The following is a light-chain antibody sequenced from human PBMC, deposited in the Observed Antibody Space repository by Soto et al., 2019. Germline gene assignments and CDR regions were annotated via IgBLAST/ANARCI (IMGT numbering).Light chain of an antibody. CDR1: QSVSSSY. CDR3: QQYGRSPRGLT. J-gene: IGKJ4*01. V-gene: IGKV3-20*01. CDR2: GAS. Sequence: EIVLTQSPGTLSLSPGERATLSCRASQSVSSSYLAWYQQKPGQAPRLLIYGASSRATGIPDRFSGSGSGTDFTLTSSRLEPEDFAVYYGQQYGRSPRGLTFGGGTKVEIK.